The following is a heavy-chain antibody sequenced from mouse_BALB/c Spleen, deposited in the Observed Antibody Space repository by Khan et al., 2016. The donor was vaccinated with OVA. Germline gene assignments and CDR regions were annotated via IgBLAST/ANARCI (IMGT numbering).Heavy chain of an antibody. CDR2: IWSAGST. Sequence: QVQLKESGPGLLQPSQSLSITCTVSGFSLNAYSVHWVRQSPGKGLEWLGVIWSAGSTTYNEALMSRMITKKENSKSQVFLKMHSMQNNDTAINYGARRGNDYGRGAWFVYWGQGTLVTVSA. J-gene: IGHJ3*01. CDR1: GFSLNAYS. CDR3: ARRGNDYGRGAWFVY. D-gene: IGHD2-4*01. V-gene: IGHV2-2*02.